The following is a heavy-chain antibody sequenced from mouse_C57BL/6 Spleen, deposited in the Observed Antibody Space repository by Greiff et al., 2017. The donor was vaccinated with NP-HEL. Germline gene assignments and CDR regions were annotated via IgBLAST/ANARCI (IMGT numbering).Heavy chain of an antibody. CDR1: GYAFSSYW. CDR2: IYPGDGDT. Sequence: QVQLKESGAELVKPGASVKISCKASGYAFSSYWMNWVKQRPGKSLEWIGQIYPGDGDTNYNGKFKGKATLTADKSSSTAYMQLSSLTSEDSAVYFCARSPYDYYAMDYWGQGTSVTVSS. CDR3: ARSPYDYYAMDY. J-gene: IGHJ4*01. V-gene: IGHV1-80*01.